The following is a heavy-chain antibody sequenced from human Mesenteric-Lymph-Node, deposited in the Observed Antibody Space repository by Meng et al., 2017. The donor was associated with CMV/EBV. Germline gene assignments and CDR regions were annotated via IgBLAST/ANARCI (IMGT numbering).Heavy chain of an antibody. J-gene: IGHJ5*02. V-gene: IGHV3-48*04. CDR2: ISSSGTTI. Sequence: GESLKISCAASGFTFSSYSMNWVRQAPGKGLEWVSYISSSGTTIYYADSVKGRFTISRDNAKNSLCLQMNSLRAEDTAVYYCARGVYDSSGYYYPWGQGTLVTVSS. CDR1: GFTFSSYS. CDR3: ARGVYDSSGYYYP. D-gene: IGHD3-22*01.